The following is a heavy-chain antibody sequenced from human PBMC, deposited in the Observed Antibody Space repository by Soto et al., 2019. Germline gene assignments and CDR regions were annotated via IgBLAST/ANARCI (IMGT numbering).Heavy chain of an antibody. CDR1: GGSISSYY. CDR2: IYTSGST. D-gene: IGHD2-21*02. CDR3: ARTSDKTAITSNGAFDI. J-gene: IGHJ3*02. V-gene: IGHV4-4*07. Sequence: QVQLQESGPGLVKPSETLSLTCTVSGGSISSYYWSWIRQPAGKGLEWIGRIYTSGSTNYNPSLKSRVTMSVDTSKNQFSLRLSSVTAADTAVYYCARTSDKTAITSNGAFDIWGQGTMVTVSS.